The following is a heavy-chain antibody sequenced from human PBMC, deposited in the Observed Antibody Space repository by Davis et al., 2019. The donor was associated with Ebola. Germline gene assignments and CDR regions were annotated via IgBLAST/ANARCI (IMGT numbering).Heavy chain of an antibody. Sequence: SETLSLTCTVSGGSISSYYWSWIRQPPGKGLEWIGEINHSGSTNYNPSLKSRVTISVDTSKNQFSLKLSSVTAADTAVYYCARPRRDPYANEPFNIWGQGTMVTVSS. D-gene: IGHD5-24*01. CDR1: GGSISSYY. CDR2: INHSGST. V-gene: IGHV4-34*01. CDR3: ARPRRDPYANEPFNI. J-gene: IGHJ3*02.